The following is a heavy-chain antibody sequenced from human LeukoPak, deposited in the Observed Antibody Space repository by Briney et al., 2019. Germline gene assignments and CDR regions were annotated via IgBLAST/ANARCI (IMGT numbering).Heavy chain of an antibody. CDR3: ASPYYYGSGSYYAY. CDR2: INHSGST. D-gene: IGHD3-10*01. CDR1: GGSFSGYC. V-gene: IGHV4-34*01. J-gene: IGHJ4*02. Sequence: SETLSLTCAVYGGSFSGYCWSWIRQPPGKGLEWIGEINHSGSTNYNPSLKSRVTISVDTYKNQFSLKLSSVTAADTAVYYCASPYYYGSGSYYAYWGQGTLVTVSS.